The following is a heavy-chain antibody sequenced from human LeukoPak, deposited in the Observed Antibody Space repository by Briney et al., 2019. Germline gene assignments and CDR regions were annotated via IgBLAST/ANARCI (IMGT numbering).Heavy chain of an antibody. V-gene: IGHV4-59*01. CDR1: GGSISSYY. CDR3: ARYTVATAYFDY. Sequence: WETLCLTCAVSGGSISSYYWSWVRQPPGKGLEWVGYIYYSGSTNYNLSLKSRVTISVDTSKNQFFLKLSSVTAADAAVYYCARYTVATAYFDYWGQGTLVTVSS. J-gene: IGHJ4*02. D-gene: IGHD2-21*02. CDR2: IYYSGST.